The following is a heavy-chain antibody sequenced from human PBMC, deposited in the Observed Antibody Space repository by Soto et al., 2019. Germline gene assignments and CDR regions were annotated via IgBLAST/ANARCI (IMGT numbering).Heavy chain of an antibody. Sequence: GASVKVSCKPFGYTFTRYGIDWARQAPGQGLLWMGLMDTFIGNTKYAQNLQGRGTLPTDTSTSNIYMQHMRLRSNDTALHHCGMVDVSVTPSSHDVWVQGSSLTVPS. V-gene: IGHV1-18*01. CDR3: GMVDVSVTPSSHDV. J-gene: IGHJ6*02. CDR1: GYTFTRYG. CDR2: MDTFIGNT. D-gene: IGHD2-15*01.